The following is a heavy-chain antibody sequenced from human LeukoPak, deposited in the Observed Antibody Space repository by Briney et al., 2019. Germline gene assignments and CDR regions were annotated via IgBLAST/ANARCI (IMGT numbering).Heavy chain of an antibody. CDR2: IYYTGAT. Sequence: SETLSLTCTVSGGSTGTNYWTWIRQPPGQGLEYIGYIYYTGATNYNPSLKSRVTISVDTSKSQFSLKLTSVTAADTAVYFCAKYGNSGWVIDNWGQGTLVTVSS. V-gene: IGHV4-59*08. D-gene: IGHD6-19*01. J-gene: IGHJ4*02. CDR3: AKYGNSGWVIDN. CDR1: GGSTGTNY.